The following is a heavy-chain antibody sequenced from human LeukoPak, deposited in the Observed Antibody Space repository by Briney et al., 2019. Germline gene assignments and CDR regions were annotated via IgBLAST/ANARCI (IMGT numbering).Heavy chain of an antibody. J-gene: IGHJ4*02. D-gene: IGHD2-15*01. V-gene: IGHV4-34*01. CDR2: INHSGST. Sequence: SETLSLTCAVYGGSFSGYYWSWIRQPPGKGLEWIGEINHSGSTNYNPSLKSRVTISVDTSKNQFSLKLSSVTAADTAVYYCAGDSGGSLLPVGYWGQGTLVAVSS. CDR1: GGSFSGYY. CDR3: AGDSGGSLLPVGY.